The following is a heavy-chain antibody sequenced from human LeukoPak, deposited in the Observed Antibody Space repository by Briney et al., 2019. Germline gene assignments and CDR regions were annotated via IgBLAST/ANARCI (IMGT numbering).Heavy chain of an antibody. CDR2: ITGSDSST. CDR1: GFPFSTDA. Sequence: PGGSLRLSCAASGFPFSTDAMSWVRQAPGKGLEWVSGITGSDSSTYYADSVRGRFTISRDNSKNTLYLQMNSLRGDDTAVYYCAKGATPFDYGGNSVYWGQGTLVTVSS. V-gene: IGHV3-23*01. J-gene: IGHJ4*02. D-gene: IGHD4-23*01. CDR3: AKGATPFDYGGNSVY.